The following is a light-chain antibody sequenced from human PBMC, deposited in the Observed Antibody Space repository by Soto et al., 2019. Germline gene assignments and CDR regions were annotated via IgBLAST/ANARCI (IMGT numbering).Light chain of an antibody. CDR3: QQYGSLPET. V-gene: IGKV3-20*01. CDR1: QSVRSDY. J-gene: IGKJ1*01. CDR2: DAS. Sequence: EIVLTQSPGTLSLSPGERATLSCRASQSVRSDYLAWNQQKPGQAPRLLIYDASSRATGIPDRFSGSGSGTDFTLTISRLEPEDFAVYLCQQYGSLPETFGQGTK.